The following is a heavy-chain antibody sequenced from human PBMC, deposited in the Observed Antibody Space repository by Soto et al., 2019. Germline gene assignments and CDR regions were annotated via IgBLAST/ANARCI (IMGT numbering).Heavy chain of an antibody. CDR1: GFTLSSFG. CDR2: ISTGSSTI. Sequence: GRSLRLSCAASGFTLSSFGMNWVRQAPGKGLEWLSYISTGSSTIYYADSVKGRFTISRDNAKNSLYLQMNSLRAEDTAVYYCARERYSYGLGRYRAQGTPVPVSS. D-gene: IGHD5-18*01. V-gene: IGHV3-48*01. J-gene: IGHJ1*01. CDR3: ARERYSYGLGRY.